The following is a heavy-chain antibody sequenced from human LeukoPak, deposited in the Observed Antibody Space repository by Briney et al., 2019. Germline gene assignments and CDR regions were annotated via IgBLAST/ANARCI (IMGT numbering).Heavy chain of an antibody. CDR2: IIPIFGTA. V-gene: IGHV1-69*06. CDR1: GGTFSSYA. CDR3: ARQLPGLLWFEESQFDY. D-gene: IGHD3-10*01. J-gene: IGHJ4*02. Sequence: SVKVSCKASGGTFSSYAISWVRQAPGQGLEWMGGIIPIFGTANYAQKFQGRVTITADKSTSTAYMELSSLRSEDTAVYYCARQLPGLLWFEESQFDYWGQGTLVTVSS.